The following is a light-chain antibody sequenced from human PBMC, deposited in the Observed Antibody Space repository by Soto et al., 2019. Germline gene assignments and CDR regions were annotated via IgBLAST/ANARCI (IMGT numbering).Light chain of an antibody. Sequence: DIQMTQSPSTLSASVGDRVTITCRASQSISSWLAWYQQKPGKAPNLLIYDASSLESGVPSRFSGSGSGTEFTHTISSLQPDDFATYYCQQYNSYPWTFGQGTKVEIK. V-gene: IGKV1-5*01. CDR2: DAS. J-gene: IGKJ1*01. CDR3: QQYNSYPWT. CDR1: QSISSW.